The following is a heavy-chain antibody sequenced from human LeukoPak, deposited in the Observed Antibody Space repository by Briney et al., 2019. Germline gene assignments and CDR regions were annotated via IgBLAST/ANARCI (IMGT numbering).Heavy chain of an antibody. D-gene: IGHD5-12*01. CDR1: GYTLTELS. Sequence: ASVTVSCKVSGYTLTELSMHWVRQAPGKGLEWMGGFDPEDGETIYVQKLQGRDPMTEDTSTDTAYMKLSSLRSEDTGLYYCATPNSGYDSGDWFDPWGQGTLVTVSS. J-gene: IGHJ5*02. V-gene: IGHV1-24*01. CDR3: ATPNSGYDSGDWFDP. CDR2: FDPEDGET.